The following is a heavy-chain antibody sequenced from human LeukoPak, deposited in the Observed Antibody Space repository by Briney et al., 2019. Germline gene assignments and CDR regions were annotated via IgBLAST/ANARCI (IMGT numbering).Heavy chain of an antibody. CDR2: IYYSGXT. V-gene: IGHV4-31*02. CDR3: ARDTVVGSTSTNYYYYYGMDV. J-gene: IGHJ6*02. D-gene: IGHD2-2*01. Sequence: GGYYWSWLRQHPGKGLEWIVYIYYSGXTYYNPSLKSRVTISVDTSKNQFSLKLSSVTAADTAVYYCARDTVVGSTSTNYYYYYGMDVWGQGTTVTVSS. CDR1: GGYY.